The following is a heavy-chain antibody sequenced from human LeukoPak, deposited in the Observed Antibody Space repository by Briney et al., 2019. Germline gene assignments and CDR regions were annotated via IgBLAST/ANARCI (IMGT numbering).Heavy chain of an antibody. CDR2: INHSGST. D-gene: IGHD3-22*01. J-gene: IGHJ4*02. CDR3: ARGLRSGFCLDY. V-gene: IGHV4-34*01. CDR1: GGSFSGYY. Sequence: SETLSLTCAVYGGSFSGYYWSWIRQPPGKGLEWIGEINHSGSTNYNPSLKSRVTISVDTSKNQFSLKLSSVTAADTAVYYCARGLRSGFCLDYWGQGTLVTVSS.